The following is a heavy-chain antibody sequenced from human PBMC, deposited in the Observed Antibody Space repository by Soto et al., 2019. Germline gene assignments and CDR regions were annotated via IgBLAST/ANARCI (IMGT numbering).Heavy chain of an antibody. D-gene: IGHD3-9*01. V-gene: IGHV5-51*01. Sequence: PGESLKISCKGSGYSFTSYWIGWVRQMPGKGLEWMGIIYPGDSDTRYSPSFQGQVTISADKSISTAYLQWSSLKASDTAMYYCARHVPTILRYFDWYIPGHQPIYYYGMDVWGQGTTVTVYS. CDR1: GYSFTSYW. CDR2: IYPGDSDT. CDR3: ARHVPTILRYFDWYIPGHQPIYYYGMDV. J-gene: IGHJ6*02.